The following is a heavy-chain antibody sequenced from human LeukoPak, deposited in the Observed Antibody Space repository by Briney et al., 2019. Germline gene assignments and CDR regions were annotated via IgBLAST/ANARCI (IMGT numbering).Heavy chain of an antibody. J-gene: IGHJ3*02. Sequence: GESLKISCKGSGYSFTSYWIGWVRQMPGKGREGMGIIYPGDSDTRYSPSFQGQFTISADKSITTAYLQWSSLKASDTAMYYCASPGATAHPYYDSSEDAFGIWGQGTMVTVSS. V-gene: IGHV5-51*01. D-gene: IGHD3-22*01. CDR1: GYSFTSYW. CDR3: ASPGATAHPYYDSSEDAFGI. CDR2: IYPGDSDT.